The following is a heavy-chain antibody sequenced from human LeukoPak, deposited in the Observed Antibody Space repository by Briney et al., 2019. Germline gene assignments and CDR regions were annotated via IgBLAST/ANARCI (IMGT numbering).Heavy chain of an antibody. V-gene: IGHV1-18*01. J-gene: IGHJ3*02. CDR2: ISAYNGNT. Sequence: GASVKVSCKASGYTFTSYGISWVRQAPGQGLEWMGWISAYNGNTNYAQKLQGRVTMTTDTSTSTAYMELRSLRSDDTAVYYCARAETTVTTHAFDIWGQGTMVTVSS. CDR1: GYTFTSYG. D-gene: IGHD4-17*01. CDR3: ARAETTVTTHAFDI.